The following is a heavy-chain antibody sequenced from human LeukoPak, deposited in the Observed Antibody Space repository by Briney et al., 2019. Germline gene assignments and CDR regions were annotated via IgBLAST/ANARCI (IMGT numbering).Heavy chain of an antibody. D-gene: IGHD3-10*01. Sequence: PGGSLRLSCTASGFTFSAYAMHWVRQAPGKGLEWVAVISYGETNYYYAESVKGRFSISRDDSKNTLVLQMNSLTTEDTGVYYCARARTESYYSTFEHWGPGTLVSVSS. V-gene: IGHV3-30*04. J-gene: IGHJ1*01. CDR1: GFTFSAYA. CDR3: ARARTESYYSTFEH. CDR2: ISYGETNY.